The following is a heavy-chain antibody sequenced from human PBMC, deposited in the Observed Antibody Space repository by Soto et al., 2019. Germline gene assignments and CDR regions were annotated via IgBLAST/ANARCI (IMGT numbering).Heavy chain of an antibody. CDR3: VKDGTYSSSWYSDEYFQH. CDR1: GFTFSSYA. V-gene: IGHV3-64D*08. CDR2: ISSNGGST. Sequence: GGSLRLCCSAPGFTFSSYAMHWVRQAPGKGLEYVSAISSNGGSTYYADSVKGRFTISRDNSKNTLYLQMSSLRAEDTAVYYCVKDGTYSSSWYSDEYFQHWGQGTLVTVLL. D-gene: IGHD6-13*01. J-gene: IGHJ1*01.